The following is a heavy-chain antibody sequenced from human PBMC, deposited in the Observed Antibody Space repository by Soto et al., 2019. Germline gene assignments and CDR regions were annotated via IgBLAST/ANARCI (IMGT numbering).Heavy chain of an antibody. CDR2: INSDGSST. V-gene: IGHV3-74*01. CDR1: GFTFSSYW. D-gene: IGHD2-15*01. Sequence: EVQLVESGGGLVQPGGSLRLSCAASGFTFSSYWMHWVRQAPGKGLVWVSRINSDGSSTTYADSVKGRFTISRDNAKNALYLQMNSLRAEDTAVYYCARGYGGNTPNDYWGKGTLVTVSS. CDR3: ARGYGGNTPNDY. J-gene: IGHJ4*02.